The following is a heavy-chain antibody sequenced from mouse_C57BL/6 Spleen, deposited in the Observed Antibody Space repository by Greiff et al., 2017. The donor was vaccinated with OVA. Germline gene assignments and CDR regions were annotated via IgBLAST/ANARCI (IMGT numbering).Heavy chain of an antibody. V-gene: IGHV1-42*01. Sequence: EVKLVESGPELVKPGASVKISCKASGYSFTGYYMNWVKQSPEKSLEWIGEINPSTGGTTYNQKFKAKATLTVDKSSSTAYMQLKSLTSEDSAVYYCARSLFDYWGQGTTLTVSS. CDR1: GYSFTGYY. CDR3: ARSLFDY. CDR2: INPSTGGT. J-gene: IGHJ2*01.